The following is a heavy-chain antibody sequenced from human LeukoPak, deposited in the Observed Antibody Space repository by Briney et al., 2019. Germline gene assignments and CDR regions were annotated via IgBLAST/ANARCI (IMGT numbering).Heavy chain of an antibody. J-gene: IGHJ5*02. CDR1: GFMFNAYA. Sequence: GGSLRLSCVGSGFMFNAYAMSWVRQAPGKGLEWVSAISDSGGSTHYADSVKGRFTFSRDNSKNTLYLQMNSLRAEDTAVYYCAKLRGYSGYGFFLSWGQGTLVTVSS. D-gene: IGHD5-12*01. V-gene: IGHV3-23*01. CDR3: AKLRGYSGYGFFLS. CDR2: ISDSGGST.